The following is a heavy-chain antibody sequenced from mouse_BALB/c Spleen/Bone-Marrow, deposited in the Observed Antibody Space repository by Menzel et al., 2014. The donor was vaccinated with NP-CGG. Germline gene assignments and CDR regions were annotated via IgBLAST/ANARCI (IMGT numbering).Heavy chain of an antibody. J-gene: IGHJ4*01. Sequence: LVESGAELVKPGASVKLSCKTSGYTFTSYWIQWVKQRPGQGFGWIGEMFPRTGATYYNERFRGRATLTIDTSSSTAYVQLSSLTSEDSAVYFCARRDYDYDDYSMDYWGQGTSVTVSS. CDR1: GYTFTSYW. V-gene: IGHV1S132*01. CDR2: MFPRTGAT. D-gene: IGHD2-4*01. CDR3: ARRDYDYDDYSMDY.